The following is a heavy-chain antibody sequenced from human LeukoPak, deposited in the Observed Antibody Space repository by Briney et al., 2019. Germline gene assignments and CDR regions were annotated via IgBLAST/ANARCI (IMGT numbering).Heavy chain of an antibody. V-gene: IGHV1-2*02. Sequence: GASVKVSCKASGYTFTGYYMHWVRQAPGQGLEWMGWINHNSGGTNYAQKFQGRVTMTRDTSISTAYMELSRLRSDDTAVYYCARDLGGIAVRGVIRRLYYMDVWGKGTTVTVSS. J-gene: IGHJ6*03. D-gene: IGHD3-10*01. CDR2: INHNSGGT. CDR1: GYTFTGYY. CDR3: ARDLGGIAVRGVIRRLYYMDV.